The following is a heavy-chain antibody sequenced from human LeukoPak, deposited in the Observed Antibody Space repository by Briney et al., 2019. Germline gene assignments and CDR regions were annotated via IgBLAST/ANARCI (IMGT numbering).Heavy chain of an antibody. Sequence: GGSLRLSCAASGFTFSSYAMSWVRQAPGKGLEWVSAISGSGGSTYYADSVKGRFTISRDNSKNTLYLQMNSLRAVDTAVYYCARETHMYCKSNSCYGYFDLWGRGTLVTVSS. CDR3: ARETHMYCKSNSCYGYFDL. D-gene: IGHD2-2*01. J-gene: IGHJ2*01. CDR2: ISGSGGST. V-gene: IGHV3-23*01. CDR1: GFTFSSYA.